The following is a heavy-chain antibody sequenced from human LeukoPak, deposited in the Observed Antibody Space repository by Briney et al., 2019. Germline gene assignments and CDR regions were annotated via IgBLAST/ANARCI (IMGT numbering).Heavy chain of an antibody. CDR1: GFTFSSYW. D-gene: IGHD1-26*01. CDR3: AREGYSGSYYSQNWFDP. V-gene: IGHV3-7*01. CDR2: IKQDGSEK. J-gene: IGHJ5*02. Sequence: GGSLRLSCAASGFTFSSYWMSWVRQAPGKGLEWVANIKQDGSEKYYVDSVKGRFTISRDNAKNSLYLRMNSLRAEDTAVYYCAREGYSGSYYSQNWFDPWGQGTLVTVSS.